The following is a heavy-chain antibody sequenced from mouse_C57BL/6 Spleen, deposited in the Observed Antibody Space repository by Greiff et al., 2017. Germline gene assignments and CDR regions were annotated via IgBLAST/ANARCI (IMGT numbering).Heavy chain of an antibody. J-gene: IGHJ2*01. D-gene: IGHD2-12*01. CDR1: GYTFTSYW. Sequence: VQLQQPGAELVMPGASVKLSCKASGYTFTSYWMHWVKQRPGQGLEWIGEIDPSDSYTNYNQKFKGKSTLTVDKSSSTAYMQLSSLTSEDSAVYYCARERPYDRGGDYWGQGTTLTVSS. CDR2: IDPSDSYT. V-gene: IGHV1-69*01. CDR3: ARERPYDRGGDY.